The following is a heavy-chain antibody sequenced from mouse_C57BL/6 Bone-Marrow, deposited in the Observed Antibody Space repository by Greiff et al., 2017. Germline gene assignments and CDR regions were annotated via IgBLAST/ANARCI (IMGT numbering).Heavy chain of an antibody. CDR1: GYTFTSYW. J-gene: IGHJ3*01. D-gene: IGHD2-2*01. Sequence: VQLQQPGAELVKPGASVKLSCKASGYTFTSYWMHWVKQRPGQGLEWIGMIHPNSGSTNYNEKFKSKATLTVDKSSSTAYLQLSSLTSEDSAVYYCAFNLLWLPVSFYWGQGTLVTVSA. CDR3: AFNLLWLPVSFY. V-gene: IGHV1-64*01. CDR2: IHPNSGST.